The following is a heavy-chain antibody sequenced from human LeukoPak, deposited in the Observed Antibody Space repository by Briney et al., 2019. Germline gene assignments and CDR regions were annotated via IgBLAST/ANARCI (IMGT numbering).Heavy chain of an antibody. CDR2: IYPGDSDT. Sequence: GESLKISCKGPGYSFSIYWIGWVRQMPGKGLEWMGIIYPGDSDTRYSPSFQGQVTISADKSISTAYLQWSSLKASDTAMYYCARHFSDYGDYVVDYWGQGTLVTVSS. V-gene: IGHV5-51*01. CDR3: ARHFSDYGDYVVDY. CDR1: GYSFSIYW. J-gene: IGHJ4*02. D-gene: IGHD4-17*01.